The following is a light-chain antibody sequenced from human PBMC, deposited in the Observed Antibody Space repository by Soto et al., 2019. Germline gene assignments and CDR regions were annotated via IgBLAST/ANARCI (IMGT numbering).Light chain of an antibody. CDR2: EVN. CDR3: SSYAGSNILV. Sequence: QSALTQPPSASGSPGQSITISCTGTSSDVGRYNYVSWYQQHPGSAPKLIIHEVNKRPSGVPDRFSGSKSGNTASLTVTGLQAEDEADYYCSSYAGSNILVFGEGTKLTVL. J-gene: IGLJ2*01. V-gene: IGLV2-8*01. CDR1: SSDVGRYNY.